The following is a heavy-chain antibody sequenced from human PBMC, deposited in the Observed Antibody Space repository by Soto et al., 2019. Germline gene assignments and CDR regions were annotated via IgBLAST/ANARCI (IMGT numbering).Heavy chain of an antibody. J-gene: IGHJ6*02. D-gene: IGHD3-10*01. CDR3: AREEGSYYGSGSYQAYYYYYGMDV. CDR2: ISAYNGNT. Sequence: ASVKVSCKASGYTFTSYGISWVRQAPGQGLEWMGWISAYNGNTNYAQKLQGRVTMTTDTSTSTAYMELRSLRSDDTAVYYCAREEGSYYGSGSYQAYYYYYGMDVWGQETTVTVSS. CDR1: GYTFTSYG. V-gene: IGHV1-18*04.